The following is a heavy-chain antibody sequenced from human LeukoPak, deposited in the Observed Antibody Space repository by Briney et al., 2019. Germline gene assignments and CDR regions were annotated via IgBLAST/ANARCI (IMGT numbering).Heavy chain of an antibody. CDR1: GYAFTGYY. Sequence: ASVKVSCKASGYAFTGYYMHWVRQAPGQGLEWMGWINPNSGGTNYAQKFQGWVTMTRDTSISTAYMELSRLGSDDTAVYYCARGEPAAESTFDYWGQGTLVTVSS. V-gene: IGHV1-2*04. CDR3: ARGEPAAESTFDY. J-gene: IGHJ4*02. CDR2: INPNSGGT. D-gene: IGHD2-2*01.